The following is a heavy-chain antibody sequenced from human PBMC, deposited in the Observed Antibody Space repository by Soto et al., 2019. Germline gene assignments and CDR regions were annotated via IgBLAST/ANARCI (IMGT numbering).Heavy chain of an antibody. V-gene: IGHV1-3*01. CDR2: INAGNGNT. CDR1: GYTFTSYA. Sequence: ASVKVSCKASGYTFTSYAMHWARQAPGQRLEWMGWINAGNGNTKYSQKFQGRVTITRDTSASTAYMELSSLRSEDTAVYYCARDNSVAVAGSNWFDPWGQGTLVTVSS. D-gene: IGHD6-19*01. CDR3: ARDNSVAVAGSNWFDP. J-gene: IGHJ5*02.